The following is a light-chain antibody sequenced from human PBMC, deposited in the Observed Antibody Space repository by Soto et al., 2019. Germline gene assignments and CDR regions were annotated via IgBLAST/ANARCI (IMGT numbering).Light chain of an antibody. J-gene: IGKJ1*01. CDR3: QHYVNSPRT. CDR2: GAS. CDR1: QSIYSNY. Sequence: EIVLTQSPGTLSLSPGERATLSCRGSQSIYSNYLAWYQQKPGQAPRLLIYGASIRTTGITDKFSGSGSGTDFTLTISRLEPEDFAGYYCQHYVNSPRTFGQGTKVEIK. V-gene: IGKV3-20*01.